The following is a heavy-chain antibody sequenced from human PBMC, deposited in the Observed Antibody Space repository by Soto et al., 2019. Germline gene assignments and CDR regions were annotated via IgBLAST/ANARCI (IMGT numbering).Heavy chain of an antibody. CDR3: ARDGGVYYDSSGYDY. CDR2: IWYDGSNK. Sequence: QVQLVESGGGVVQPGRSLRLSCAASGFTFSSYGMHWVRQAPGKGLEWVAVIWYDGSNKYYADSVKGRFTISRDNSKNTLYLQMNSLRAEDTAVYYCARDGGVYYDSSGYDYWGQGTLVTVSS. D-gene: IGHD3-22*01. V-gene: IGHV3-33*01. J-gene: IGHJ4*02. CDR1: GFTFSSYG.